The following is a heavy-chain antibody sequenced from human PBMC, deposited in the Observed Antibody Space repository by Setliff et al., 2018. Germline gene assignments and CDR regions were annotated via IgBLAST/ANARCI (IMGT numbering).Heavy chain of an antibody. CDR3: ARSPANGGHDAFDI. Sequence: GGSLRLSCAASGFIVSDKHMTWLRQAPGRGLEWVSVIYNSDSTYYADSVKGRFTISRDNARDSLYLHMNSLGAEDTAVYYCARSPANGGHDAFDIWGQGTMVTVSS. CDR1: GFIVSDKH. V-gene: IGHV3-53*01. CDR2: IYNSDST. D-gene: IGHD6-25*01. J-gene: IGHJ3*02.